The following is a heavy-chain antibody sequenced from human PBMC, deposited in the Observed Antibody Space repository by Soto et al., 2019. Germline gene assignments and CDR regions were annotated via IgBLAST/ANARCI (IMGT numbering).Heavy chain of an antibody. Sequence: QVQLQESGPGLVKPSETLSLTCTVSGGSVSSGSYYWSWIRQPPGKGLEWIGYIYYSGSTNYNPSLKSRVTISVDTSKNQFSLKLSSVTAAGTAVYYCARLRPYYDYVWGSFLWFDPWGQGALVTVSS. V-gene: IGHV4-61*01. D-gene: IGHD3-16*01. J-gene: IGHJ5*02. CDR2: IYYSGST. CDR3: ARLRPYYDYVWGSFLWFDP. CDR1: GGSVSSGSYY.